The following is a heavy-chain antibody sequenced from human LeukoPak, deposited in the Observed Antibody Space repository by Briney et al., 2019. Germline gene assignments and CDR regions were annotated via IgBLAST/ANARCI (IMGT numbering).Heavy chain of an antibody. Sequence: SETLSLTCTVSGGSISSSSYYWGWIRQPPGKGLEWIGSIYYSGSTYYNPSLKSRVTISVDTSKNQFSLKLSSVTAADTAVYYCARDRYYGSGGTHWFDPWGQGTLVTVSS. CDR1: GGSISSSSYY. J-gene: IGHJ5*02. V-gene: IGHV4-39*07. CDR3: ARDRYYGSGGTHWFDP. D-gene: IGHD3-10*01. CDR2: IYYSGST.